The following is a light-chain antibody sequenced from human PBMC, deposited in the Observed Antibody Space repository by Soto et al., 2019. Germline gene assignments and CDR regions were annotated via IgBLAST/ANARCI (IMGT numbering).Light chain of an antibody. CDR3: ASWDDSLNDLV. Sequence: QSVLTQPPSASGTPGQRVTISCSVSSSNVGSNFVYWYHQLPGTAPNLLIYRNNQRPSGVPDRFSGSKSGTSASLAISGLRSEDEADYYCASWDDSLNDLVFGGGTKLTVL. CDR2: RNN. J-gene: IGLJ2*01. V-gene: IGLV1-47*01. CDR1: SSNVGSNF.